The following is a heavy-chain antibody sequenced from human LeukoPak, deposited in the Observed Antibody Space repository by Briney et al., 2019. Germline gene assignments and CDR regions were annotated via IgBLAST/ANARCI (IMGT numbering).Heavy chain of an antibody. V-gene: IGHV3-23*01. CDR3: AKDPCSSTSCYSWFDP. J-gene: IGHJ5*02. D-gene: IGHD2-2*02. Sequence: GGSLRLSCTTSGFNFRAYWMAWVRQAPGKGLEWVSAISGSGGSTYYADSVKGRFTISRDNSKNTLYLQMNSLRAEDTAVYYCAKDPCSSTSCYSWFDPWGQGTLVTVSS. CDR1: GFNFRAYW. CDR2: ISGSGGST.